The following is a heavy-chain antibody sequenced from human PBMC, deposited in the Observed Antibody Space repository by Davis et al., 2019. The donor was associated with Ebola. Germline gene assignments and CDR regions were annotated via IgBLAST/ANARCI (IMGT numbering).Heavy chain of an antibody. CDR1: GFTFSTST. Sequence: GESLKISCAASGFTFSTSTMNWVRQAPGKGLEWVSYISSSASTIYYTDSVKGRFTISRDDAKNSLFLQMNSLRDEDTAVYYCVGRSFDYWGQGTLVTVSS. CDR2: ISSSASTI. CDR3: VGRSFDY. V-gene: IGHV3-48*02. J-gene: IGHJ4*02.